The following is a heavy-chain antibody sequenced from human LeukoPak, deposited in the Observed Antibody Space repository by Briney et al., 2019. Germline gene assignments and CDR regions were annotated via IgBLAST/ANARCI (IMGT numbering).Heavy chain of an antibody. Sequence: LPLTCTVSGGSMSSYYWSWIRQAPGKGLEWVSHISGSSTYTNYADSVKGRFTISRDNANNSLYLQMNSLTAEDTAVFYCARVGSRGYYFDYWGQGTLVSVSS. CDR1: GGSMSSYY. J-gene: IGHJ4*02. CDR2: ISGSSTYT. V-gene: IGHV3-11*06. CDR3: ARVGSRGYYFDY. D-gene: IGHD1-26*01.